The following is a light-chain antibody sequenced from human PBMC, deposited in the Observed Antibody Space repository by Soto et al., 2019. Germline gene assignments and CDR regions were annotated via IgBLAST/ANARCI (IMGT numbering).Light chain of an antibody. V-gene: IGKV3D-15*01. CDR1: QSVSNN. Sequence: EIVITQSPATLSVSPGESATLSCRASQSVSNNLAWYQQRPGQAPRLLIYLASTRAPGISARFSGSGSGTEFTLTISSLQSEDLAVYYCQQYNYWPPVTFGQGTRLEIK. J-gene: IGKJ5*01. CDR3: QQYNYWPPVT. CDR2: LAS.